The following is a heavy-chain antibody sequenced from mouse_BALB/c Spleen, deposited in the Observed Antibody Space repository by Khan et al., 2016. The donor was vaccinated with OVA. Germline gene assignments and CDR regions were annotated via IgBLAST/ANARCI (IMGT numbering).Heavy chain of an antibody. Sequence: VQLKESGGGLVKPGGSLKLSCAASGFTFSGYTMSWVRQTPEKRLEWVAIISSGGSYTFYPDSVKGRFTISRDNATNTLYLQMSSLKSEDTAMYYCARGYDDGYYYAMDYWGQGITVTVAS. CDR3: ARGYDDGYYYAMDY. V-gene: IGHV5-6-4*01. J-gene: IGHJ4*01. CDR2: ISSGGSYT. D-gene: IGHD2-14*01. CDR1: GFTFSGYT.